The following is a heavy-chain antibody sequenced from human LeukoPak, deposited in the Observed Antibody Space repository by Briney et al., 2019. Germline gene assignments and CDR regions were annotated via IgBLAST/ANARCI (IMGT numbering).Heavy chain of an antibody. D-gene: IGHD3-22*01. J-gene: IGHJ4*02. CDR3: AKFRGYYDSSGVRTDY. CDR2: ISGSGGST. V-gene: IGHV3-23*01. Sequence: GGSLRLSCADSGFTFSSYAMSWVRQAPGKGLEWVSAISGSGGSTYYADSVKGRFTISRDNSKNTLYLQMNSLRAEDTAVYYCAKFRGYYDSSGVRTDYWGQGTLVTVSS. CDR1: GFTFSSYA.